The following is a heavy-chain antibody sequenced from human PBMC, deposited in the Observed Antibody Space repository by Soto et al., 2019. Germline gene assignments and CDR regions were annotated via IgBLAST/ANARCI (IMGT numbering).Heavy chain of an antibody. D-gene: IGHD3-22*01. CDR1: GFTFRNSA. Sequence: EVQLLESGGGLVQPGGSLRLSCAASGFTFRNSAMNWVRQAPGKGLEWVSAISGSGGSTYYTDSAKGRFTISRDNSKNTVYLQMNSLRAEDTAVYYCVFPSSGKYYFDYWGQGALVTVSS. J-gene: IGHJ4*02. CDR2: ISGSGGST. V-gene: IGHV3-23*01. CDR3: VFPSSGKYYFDY.